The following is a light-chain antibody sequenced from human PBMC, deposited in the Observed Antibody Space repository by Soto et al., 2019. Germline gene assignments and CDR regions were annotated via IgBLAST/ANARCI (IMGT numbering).Light chain of an antibody. CDR2: ANN. J-gene: IGLJ2*01. CDR1: YSNIGNNF. CDR3: ATWDYSLTAVV. V-gene: IGLV1-51*01. Sequence: QSVLTQPPSVSAAPGQTVTISCSGTYSNIGNNFVSWYQHLSGAAPKLLIYANNKRPSGIPERFSGSKPGTSATLDIIGLQTGDEADYYCATWDYSLTAVVFGGGTQLPVL.